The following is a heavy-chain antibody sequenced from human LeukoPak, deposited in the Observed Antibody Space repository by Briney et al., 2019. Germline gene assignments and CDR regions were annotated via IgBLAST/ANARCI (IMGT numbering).Heavy chain of an antibody. CDR1: GFTFSSYW. V-gene: IGHV3-66*01. J-gene: IGHJ4*02. Sequence: PGGSLRLSCAASGFTFSSYWMSWVRQAPGKGLEWVSVIYSGGSTYYADSVKGRFTISRDNSKNTLYLQMNSLRAEDTAVYYCARVRTAVAGGGGYYFDYWGQGTLVTVSS. CDR2: IYSGGST. CDR3: ARVRTAVAGGGGYYFDY. D-gene: IGHD6-19*01.